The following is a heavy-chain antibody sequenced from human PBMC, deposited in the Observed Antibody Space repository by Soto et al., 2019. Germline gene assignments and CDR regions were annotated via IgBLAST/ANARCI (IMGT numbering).Heavy chain of an antibody. V-gene: IGHV3-53*01. CDR3: TRDLMDVVQPLDDLFDP. CDR2: IYTGDTP. CDR1: RFTVGGKY. D-gene: IGHD2-15*01. Sequence: VGSLRLSCAAPRFTVGGKYVSWVRQAPGKGLEWVSVIYTGDTPYYADSVKGRFTVSRDNSKNTLYLQMSSLRVEDTAVYYCTRDLMDVVQPLDDLFDPWGQRILVTVSS. J-gene: IGHJ5*02.